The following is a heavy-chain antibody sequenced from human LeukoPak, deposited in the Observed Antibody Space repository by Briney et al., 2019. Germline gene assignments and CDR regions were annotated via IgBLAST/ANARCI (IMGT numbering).Heavy chain of an antibody. CDR1: GFSFSSYG. CDR2: ISYDGNNK. D-gene: IGHD3-10*01. J-gene: IGHJ4*02. CDR3: AREGHNLWFGTGFDF. V-gene: IGHV3-30*03. Sequence: GGSLRLSCAASGFSFSSYGMHWVRQAPGKGLEWVAVISYDGNNKYYADSVKGRFTISRDNSKNTLYLQMNSLRPEDTAVYYCAREGHNLWFGTGFDFWGQGTLVTVSS.